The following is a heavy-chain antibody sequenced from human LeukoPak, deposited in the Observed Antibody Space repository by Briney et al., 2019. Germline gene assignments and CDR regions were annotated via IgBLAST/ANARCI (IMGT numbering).Heavy chain of an antibody. CDR3: ASYDFWSGYYPPADEYYYYGMDV. J-gene: IGHJ6*02. D-gene: IGHD3-3*01. CDR2: INPSGGST. Sequence: GASVKVSCKASGYTFTSYYMHWVRQAPGQGLEWMGIINPSGGSTSYAQKFQGRVTMTRDTSTSTVYMELSSLRSEDTAVYYCASYDFWSGYYPPADEYYYYGMDVWGQGTTVTVSS. V-gene: IGHV1-46*01. CDR1: GYTFTSYY.